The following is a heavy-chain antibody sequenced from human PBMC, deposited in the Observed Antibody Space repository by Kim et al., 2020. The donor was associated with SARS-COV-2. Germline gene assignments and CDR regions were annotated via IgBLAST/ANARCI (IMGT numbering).Heavy chain of an antibody. Sequence: SVKVSCKASGGTFSSYAISWVRQAPGQGLEWMGGIIPIFGTANYAQKFQGRVTITADESTSTAYMELSSLRSEDTAVYYCASVPSSYGGNWFDPWGQGTLVTVSS. CDR2: IIPIFGTA. CDR3: ASVPSSYGGNWFDP. CDR1: GGTFSSYA. J-gene: IGHJ5*02. D-gene: IGHD4-17*01. V-gene: IGHV1-69*13.